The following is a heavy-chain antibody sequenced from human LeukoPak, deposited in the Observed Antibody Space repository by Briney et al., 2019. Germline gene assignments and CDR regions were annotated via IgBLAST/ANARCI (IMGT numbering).Heavy chain of an antibody. CDR1: GFTFSSSA. CDR2: IRSKANSYAT. Sequence: GGSLKLSCAASGFTFSSSAMHWVRQASGKGLEWVGRIRSKANSYATAYAASVKGRFTISRDDSKNTAYLQMNSLKTEDTAVYYCTRQGATRDWFDPWGQGTLVTVSS. CDR3: TRQGATRDWFDP. V-gene: IGHV3-73*01. D-gene: IGHD1-26*01. J-gene: IGHJ5*02.